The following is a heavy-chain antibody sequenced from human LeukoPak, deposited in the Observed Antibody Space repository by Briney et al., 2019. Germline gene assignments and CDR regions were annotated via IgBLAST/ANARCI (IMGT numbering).Heavy chain of an antibody. CDR2: ISYDGSNK. J-gene: IGHJ3*02. Sequence: GGSLRLSCAASGFTFSSYGMHWVRQAPGKGLEWVAVISYDGSNKYYADSVKGRFTISRDNSKNTLYLQMNSLRAEDTAVYYCASRADAFDIWGQGTMVTVSS. D-gene: IGHD3-10*01. V-gene: IGHV3-30*03. CDR1: GFTFSSYG. CDR3: ASRADAFDI.